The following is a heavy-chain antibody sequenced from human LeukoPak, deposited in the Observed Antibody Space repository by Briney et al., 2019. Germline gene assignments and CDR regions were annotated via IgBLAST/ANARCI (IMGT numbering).Heavy chain of an antibody. V-gene: IGHV3-23*01. J-gene: IGHJ4*02. CDR1: GFTFSSYA. CDR2: ISGSGGST. CDR3: AKGVGIYDYGGKIADF. Sequence: GGSLRLSCAASGFTFSSYAMNWVRQAPGKGLEWVSAISGSGGSTYYADSVKGRFTISRDSSKNTLSLQMNSLRAEDTAVYYCAKGVGIYDYGGKIADFWGQGTLVTVSS. D-gene: IGHD4-23*01.